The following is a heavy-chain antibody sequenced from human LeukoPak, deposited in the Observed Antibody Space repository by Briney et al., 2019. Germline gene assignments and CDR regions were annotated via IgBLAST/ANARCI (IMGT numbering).Heavy chain of an antibody. D-gene: IGHD3/OR15-3a*01. CDR1: GFTVSSNY. CDR2: ICSGGST. Sequence: GGSLRLSCAASGFTVSSNYMSWVRQAPGKGLEWVSVICSGGSTYYADSVKGRFTISRHNSKNTLYPQMNSLRAEDTAVYYCARVWDSYFDYWGQGTLVTVSS. V-gene: IGHV3-53*04. J-gene: IGHJ4*02. CDR3: ARVWDSYFDY.